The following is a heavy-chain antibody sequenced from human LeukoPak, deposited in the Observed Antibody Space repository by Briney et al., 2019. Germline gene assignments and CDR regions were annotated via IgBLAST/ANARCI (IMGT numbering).Heavy chain of an antibody. CDR1: GFIFNTNG. CDR3: ARGVYWSLDY. Sequence: GGSLRLSCAISGFIFNTNGMNWVRQSPGKGLEWPATIAGGDESTYYADSVKGRFAISRDNSKNTVFLHMNSLRVEDTAVYYCARGVYWSLDYWGQGTPVTVSS. V-gene: IGHV3-23*01. D-gene: IGHD1-1*01. J-gene: IGHJ4*02. CDR2: IAGGDEST.